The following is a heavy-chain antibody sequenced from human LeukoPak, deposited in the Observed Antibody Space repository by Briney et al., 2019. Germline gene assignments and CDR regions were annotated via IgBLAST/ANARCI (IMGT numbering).Heavy chain of an antibody. CDR1: GFTFSSSA. J-gene: IGHJ6*02. CDR3: AKDRPSSGGMDV. D-gene: IGHD3-10*01. Sequence: PGGSLRLSCAASGFTFSSSAMSWVRQVPGKGLEWVSAISGSGGSTYYADSVKGRFTISRDNSKNTLYLQMNSLRAEDTAVYYCAKDRPSSGGMDVWGRGTTVTVTS. V-gene: IGHV3-23*01. CDR2: ISGSGGST.